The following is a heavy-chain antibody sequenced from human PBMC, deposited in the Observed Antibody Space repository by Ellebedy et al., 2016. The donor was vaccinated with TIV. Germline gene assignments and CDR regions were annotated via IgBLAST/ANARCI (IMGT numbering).Heavy chain of an antibody. CDR1: GFTFNSYV. J-gene: IGHJ6*02. CDR2: ISASGHRT. V-gene: IGHV3-23*01. CDR3: AKARRGDYVIFGLDV. Sequence: PGGSLRLSCVASGFTFNSYVMSWVRQAPGKGLEWVSAISASGHRTFYADSVKGRFTISRDNSKNTLLLQMYSLRVDDTAVYYRAKARRGDYVIFGLDVWGQGTTVPVSS. D-gene: IGHD4-17*01.